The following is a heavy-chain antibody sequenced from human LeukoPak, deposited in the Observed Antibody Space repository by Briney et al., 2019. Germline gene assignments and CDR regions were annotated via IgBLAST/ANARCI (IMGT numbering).Heavy chain of an antibody. V-gene: IGHV3-21*01. CDR1: GFTFSSYS. CDR3: ARGDLLWFGELLSSFDY. D-gene: IGHD3-10*01. J-gene: IGHJ4*02. CDR2: ISSSSSYI. Sequence: GGSLRLSCAASGFTFSSYSMNWVRQAPGKGLEWVSSISSSSSYIYYADSVKGRFTISRDNAKNPLYLQMNSLRAEDTAVYYCARGDLLWFGELLSSFDYWGQGTLVTVSS.